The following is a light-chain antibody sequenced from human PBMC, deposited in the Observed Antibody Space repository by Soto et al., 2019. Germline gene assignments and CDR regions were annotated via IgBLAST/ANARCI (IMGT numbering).Light chain of an antibody. CDR3: QKYNSAPLT. CDR1: QSISSW. J-gene: IGKJ5*01. Sequence: DIQMTQSPSRLSASVGDRVTITCRASQSISSWLAWYQQKPGKVPKLLIYAASTLQSGVPSRFSGSGSGTDFTLTISSLQPEDVATYYCQKYNSAPLTFGQGTRLEIK. V-gene: IGKV1-27*01. CDR2: AAS.